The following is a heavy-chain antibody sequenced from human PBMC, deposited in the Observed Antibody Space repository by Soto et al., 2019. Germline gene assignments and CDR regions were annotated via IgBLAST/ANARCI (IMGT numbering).Heavy chain of an antibody. J-gene: IGHJ3*02. V-gene: IGHV1-18*01. D-gene: IGHD6-19*01. CDR1: GYTFSSYG. CDR3: ARGLDSSGWGDAFDI. CDR2: ISAYNGNT. Sequence: ASVKVSCKASGYTFSSYGISWVRQAPGQGLEWMGWISAYNGNTNYAQKLQGRVTMTTDTSTSTAYMELRSLRSDDTAVYYCARGLDSSGWGDAFDIWGQGTMVTVSS.